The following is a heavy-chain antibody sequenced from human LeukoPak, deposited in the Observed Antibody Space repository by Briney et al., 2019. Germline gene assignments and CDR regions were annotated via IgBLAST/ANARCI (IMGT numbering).Heavy chain of an antibody. CDR2: ISSSSSYI. Sequence: GGSLRLSCAASGFTFSSYSMNWVRQAPGKGLEWVSSISSSSSYIYYADSVKGRFIISRDNAKNSLYLQMNSLRAEDTAVYYCARGRGTAVVATHCFDPWGRGTLVTVSS. CDR1: GFTFSSYS. D-gene: IGHD2-15*01. CDR3: ARGRGTAVVATHCFDP. V-gene: IGHV3-21*01. J-gene: IGHJ5*02.